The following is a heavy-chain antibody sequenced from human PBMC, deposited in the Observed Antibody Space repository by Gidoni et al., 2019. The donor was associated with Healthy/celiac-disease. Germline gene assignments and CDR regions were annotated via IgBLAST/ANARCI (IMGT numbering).Heavy chain of an antibody. J-gene: IGHJ3*02. CDR1: GFTGSSNY. V-gene: IGHV3-53*04. CDR3: ARDQGGNLRAFDI. CDR2: IYSGGST. Sequence: EVQLVESGGGLVKPGGSLRLSGAASGFTGSSNYMSWVRQAPGKVLEWVSVIYSGGSTYYADSVKGRFTISRHNSKNTLYLQMNSLRAEDTAVYYCARDQGGNLRAFDIWGQGTMVTVSS. D-gene: IGHD3-16*01.